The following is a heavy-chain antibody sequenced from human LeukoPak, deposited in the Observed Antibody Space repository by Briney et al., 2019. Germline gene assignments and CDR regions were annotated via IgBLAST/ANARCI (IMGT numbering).Heavy chain of an antibody. CDR3: ARGIVVVPAALGSWFDP. Sequence: SETLSLTCTVSGGSISSYYWSWIRQPPGKGLEWIGYIYYSGSTNYNPSLKSRVTISVDTSKNQFSLKLSSVTAADTAVYYCARGIVVVPAALGSWFDPWGQGTLVTVSS. J-gene: IGHJ5*02. D-gene: IGHD2-2*01. CDR2: IYYSGST. CDR1: GGSISSYY. V-gene: IGHV4-59*08.